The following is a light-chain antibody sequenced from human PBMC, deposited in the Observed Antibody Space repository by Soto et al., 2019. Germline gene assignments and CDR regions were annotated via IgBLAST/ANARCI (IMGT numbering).Light chain of an antibody. V-gene: IGKV1-5*03. CDR3: QQYNSYSFMYT. Sequence: DIQMTQSPSTLSASVGDRVTITCRASQSISSWLAWYQQKPGKAPKLLIYKASSLESGVPSRFSGSGSGTEFTLTISSLQPDDFATYYCQQYNSYSFMYTLGQGTKLEIK. CDR1: QSISSW. J-gene: IGKJ2*01. CDR2: KAS.